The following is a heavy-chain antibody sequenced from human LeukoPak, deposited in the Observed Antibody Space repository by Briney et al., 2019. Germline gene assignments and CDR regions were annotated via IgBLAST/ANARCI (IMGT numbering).Heavy chain of an antibody. CDR1: GGSVSSGAYY. J-gene: IGHJ4*02. Sequence: KPSQTLSLTCTVSGGSVSSGAYYWSWIRQHPGKGLEWIGYIYYSGRTYYNPSLKSRATISVDTSKNQFSLKLSSVTAADTAVFYCAILRCSGGSCYLDYWGQGTLVTLSS. CDR2: IYYSGRT. D-gene: IGHD2-15*01. CDR3: AILRCSGGSCYLDY. V-gene: IGHV4-31*03.